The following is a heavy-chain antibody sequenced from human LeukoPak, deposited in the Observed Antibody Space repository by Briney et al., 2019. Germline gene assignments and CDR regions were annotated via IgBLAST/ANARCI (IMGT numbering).Heavy chain of an antibody. CDR1: GDSISISTYY. D-gene: IGHD4-17*01. CDR3: ARVRPYGDRFRYYYYMDV. J-gene: IGHJ6*03. Sequence: PSETLSLTCTVSGDSISISTYYWGWIRQPPGKGLEWIGSIYYSGTTYYSPSLKSRVTISVDTSKNQFSLKLSSVTAADTAVYYCARVRPYGDRFRYYYYMDVWGKGTTVTVSS. V-gene: IGHV4-39*07. CDR2: IYYSGTT.